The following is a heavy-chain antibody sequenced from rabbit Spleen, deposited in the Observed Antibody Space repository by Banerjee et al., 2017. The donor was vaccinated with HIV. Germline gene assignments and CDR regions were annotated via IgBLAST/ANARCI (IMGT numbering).Heavy chain of an antibody. Sequence: QQLVESGGGLVKPGASLTLTCKASGFDVSSGYDMCWVRQAPGKGLEWIGCIFTGNVKTYYASWAKGRFTISKTSSTTVTLQMTSLTVADTATYFCARDAGSGSAIPYLWGQGTLVTVS. J-gene: IGHJ4*01. D-gene: IGHD8-1*01. CDR2: IFTGNVKT. V-gene: IGHV1S40*01. CDR3: ARDAGSGSAIPYL. CDR1: GFDVSSGYD.